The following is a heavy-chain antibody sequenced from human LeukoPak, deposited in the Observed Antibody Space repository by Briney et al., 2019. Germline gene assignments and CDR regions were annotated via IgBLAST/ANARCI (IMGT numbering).Heavy chain of an antibody. D-gene: IGHD6-19*01. V-gene: IGHV1-2*02. J-gene: IGHJ4*02. CDR2: INPNSGFA. CDR1: GYTFTGYY. Sequence: ASVKVSCKASGYTFTGYYMHWVRQAPGQGLQRMGWINPNSGFAHYPQNFQGRLTMTRDTSISTVYMELSRLRSDDTAVYYCARGQQWLEAFDYWGLGTLVTVSS. CDR3: ARGQQWLEAFDY.